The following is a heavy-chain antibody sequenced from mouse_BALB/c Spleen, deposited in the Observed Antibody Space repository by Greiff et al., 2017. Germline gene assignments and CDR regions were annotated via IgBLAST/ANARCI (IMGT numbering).Heavy chain of an antibody. D-gene: IGHD2-3*01. J-gene: IGHJ4*01. CDR2: IDPSDSYT. Sequence: QVQLQQPGAELVKPGASVKLSCKASGYTFTSYWMHWVKQRPGQGLEWIGEIDPSDSYTNYNQKFKGKATLTVDKSSSTAYMQLSSLTSEDSAVYYCARWAYDGYYSYWGQGTSVTVSS. CDR1: GYTFTSYW. V-gene: IGHV1-69*02. CDR3: ARWAYDGYYSY.